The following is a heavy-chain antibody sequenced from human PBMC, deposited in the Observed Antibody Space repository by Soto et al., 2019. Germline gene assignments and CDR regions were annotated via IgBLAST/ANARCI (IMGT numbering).Heavy chain of an antibody. D-gene: IGHD5-18*01. CDR3: ARDGSTSWYSYDYHGMDV. CDR2: INLDGSEK. CDR1: GFTFRTYW. V-gene: IGHV3-7*05. J-gene: IGHJ6*02. Sequence: EVQLVESGGGLVQPGGSLRLSCAASGFTFRTYWLSWVRQVPGKGLEWVANINLDGSEKNYVDSVKGRCTISRDNARNSLYLQRSSLRAEDTALYYCARDGSTSWYSYDYHGMDVWGHGTTVTVSS.